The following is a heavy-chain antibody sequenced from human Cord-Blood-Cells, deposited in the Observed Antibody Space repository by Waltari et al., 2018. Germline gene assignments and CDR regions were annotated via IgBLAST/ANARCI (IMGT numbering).Heavy chain of an antibody. CDR2: IIPSFGTA. J-gene: IGHJ3*02. CDR1: GGTFSSYA. V-gene: IGHV1-69*01. D-gene: IGHD1-26*01. CDR3: ARERMYSGSYDAFDI. Sequence: QVQLVQSGAEVKKPGSSVKVSCKASGGTFSSYAISWVRQAPGQGLEWMGGIIPSFGTANYAQKFQGRVTIAADESTSTAYMERSSLRSEDTAVYYCARERMYSGSYDAFDIWGQGTMVTVSS.